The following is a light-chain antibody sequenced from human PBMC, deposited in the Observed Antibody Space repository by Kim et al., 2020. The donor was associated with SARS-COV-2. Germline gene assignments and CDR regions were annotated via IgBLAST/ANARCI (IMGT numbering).Light chain of an antibody. V-gene: IGLV6-57*01. CDR2: EDN. Sequence: KRVPLSSPRTGGSIASNYVQWYQQRPGRPPTTVIYEDNQSPSGVPDRFSGSIDSSSNSASLTISGLKTEDEADYYCQSYDSSNHVVFGGGTQLTVL. CDR1: GGSIASNY. CDR3: QSYDSSNHVV. J-gene: IGLJ2*01.